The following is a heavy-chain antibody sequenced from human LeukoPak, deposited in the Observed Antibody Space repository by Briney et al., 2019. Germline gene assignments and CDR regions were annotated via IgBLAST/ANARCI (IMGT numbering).Heavy chain of an antibody. CDR1: GYTFTGYY. J-gene: IGHJ4*02. CDR3: ARGTITMIDY. Sequence: GASVRVSCKASGYTFTGYYMHWVRQAPGQGLEWMGRINPNSGGTNYAQKFQGRVTMTRDTSISTAYMELSRLRSDDSAVYYCARGTITMIDYWGQGTLVTVSS. V-gene: IGHV1-2*06. CDR2: INPNSGGT. D-gene: IGHD3-22*01.